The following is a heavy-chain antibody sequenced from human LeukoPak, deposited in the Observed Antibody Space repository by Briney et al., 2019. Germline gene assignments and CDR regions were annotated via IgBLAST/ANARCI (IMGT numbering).Heavy chain of an antibody. J-gene: IGHJ4*02. CDR2: IYYSGST. V-gene: IGHV4-59*01. CDR1: GGSISSYY. CDR3: ARGRDGYIDPGFDY. Sequence: SETLSLTCTVSGGSISSYYWSWIRQPPGKGLEWIGYIYYSGSTNYNPSLKSRVTISVDTSKNQFSLKLSSVTAADTAVYYRARGRDGYIDPGFDYWGQGTLVTVSS. D-gene: IGHD5-24*01.